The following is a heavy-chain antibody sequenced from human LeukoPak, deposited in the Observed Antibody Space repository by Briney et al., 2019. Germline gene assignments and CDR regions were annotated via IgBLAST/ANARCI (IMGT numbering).Heavy chain of an antibody. CDR1: GFTFSSYA. V-gene: IGHV1-69*04. D-gene: IGHD2-15*01. J-gene: IGHJ4*02. CDR2: IIPILGIA. Sequence: GGSLRLSCAASGFTFSSYAISWVRQAPGQGLEWMGRIIPILGIANYAQKFQGRVTITADKSTSTAYMELSSLRSEDTAVYYCARDRGGTIVAWGQGTLVTVSS. CDR3: ARDRGGTIVA.